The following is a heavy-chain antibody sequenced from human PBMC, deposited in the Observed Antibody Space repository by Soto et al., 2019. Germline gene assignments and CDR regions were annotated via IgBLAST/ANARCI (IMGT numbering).Heavy chain of an antibody. J-gene: IGHJ4*02. CDR3: ARDFYGGYTYGTGDY. CDR2: IHGDGGKI. V-gene: IGHV3-7*01. D-gene: IGHD5-18*01. CDR1: GFMFSAYW. Sequence: PGESLKISCAASGFMFSAYWMSWVRQAPGKGLEWVANIHGDGGKIYYVDSVKGRFTISRDNAKRSLYLQMNSLRAEDTAVYYCARDFYGGYTYGTGDYWGQGALVTVSS.